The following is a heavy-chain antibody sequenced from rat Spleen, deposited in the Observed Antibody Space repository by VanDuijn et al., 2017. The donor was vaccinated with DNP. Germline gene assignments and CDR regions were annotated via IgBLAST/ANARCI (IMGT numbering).Heavy chain of an antibody. CDR1: GFNFKNHY. Sequence: EVQLMESGGGLVQPGKSLKLSCTASGFNFKNHYMAWVRQAPRKGLEWVASISTSDSRTYYADSVKGRFTVSRDNAKGSLYLQMNSLKSEDTATYYCAREPLELYFDFWGPGTMVTVSS. CDR2: ISTSDSRT. D-gene: IGHD4-2*01. CDR3: AREPLELYFDF. J-gene: IGHJ1*01. V-gene: IGHV5-27*01.